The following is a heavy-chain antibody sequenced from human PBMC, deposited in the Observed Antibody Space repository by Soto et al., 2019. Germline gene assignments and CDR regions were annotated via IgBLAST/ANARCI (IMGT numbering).Heavy chain of an antibody. CDR1: GGTFNTYA. V-gene: IGHV1-69*01. D-gene: IGHD3-16*01. Sequence: QMQLVQSGAEVKERGSSVKISCKTSGGTFNTYALTWVRQAPGQGLEWIGGIIPIFGIRNVAKRFKGRGTDSAQESLTTAYMEMNRLRSDDTDVYYCAKEAGDHRGEGTLVTVSA. J-gene: IGHJ1*01. CDR3: AKEAGDH. CDR2: IIPIFGIR.